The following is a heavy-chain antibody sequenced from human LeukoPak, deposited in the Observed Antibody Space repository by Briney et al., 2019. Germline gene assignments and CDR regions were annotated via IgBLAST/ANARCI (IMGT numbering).Heavy chain of an antibody. Sequence: GASVKVSCKVSGYTLTELSMHWVRQAPGKGLEWMGGFDPEDGETIYAQKFQGRVTMTEDTSTDTAYMELSSLRSEDTAVYYCATPSDYYDSSGYLLWGQGTLVTVSP. CDR2: FDPEDGET. CDR3: ATPSDYYDSSGYLL. V-gene: IGHV1-24*01. D-gene: IGHD3-22*01. J-gene: IGHJ4*02. CDR1: GYTLTELS.